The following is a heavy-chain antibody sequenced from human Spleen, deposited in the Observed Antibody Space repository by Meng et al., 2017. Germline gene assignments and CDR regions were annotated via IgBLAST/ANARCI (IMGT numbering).Heavy chain of an antibody. Sequence: GESLKISCAASGFIFSSYAMSWVRQAPGKGLEWVSTISDSGGSTYYVDSVKGRFTISRDNSKNTLYLQMNSLRAEDTAVYYCAKVGGTYRLEYFHHWGQGTLVTVSS. CDR1: GFIFSSYA. CDR3: AKVGGTYRLEYFHH. CDR2: ISDSGGST. V-gene: IGHV3-23*01. J-gene: IGHJ1*01. D-gene: IGHD1-26*01.